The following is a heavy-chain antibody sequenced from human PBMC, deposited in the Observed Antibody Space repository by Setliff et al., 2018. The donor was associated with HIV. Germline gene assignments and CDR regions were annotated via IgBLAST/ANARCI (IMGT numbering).Heavy chain of an antibody. CDR2: ISAYNGNT. CDR3: ARDVDYTDAFDI. V-gene: IGHV1-18*01. Sequence: ASVKDSCKASGYTFTSYGISWVRQAPGQGLEWMGWISAYNGNTNYAQKLQGRVTMTTDTSTSTAYMELRSLRSDDTAVYYCARDVDYTDAFDIWGQGTMVTVSS. D-gene: IGHD4-4*01. J-gene: IGHJ3*02. CDR1: GYTFTSYG.